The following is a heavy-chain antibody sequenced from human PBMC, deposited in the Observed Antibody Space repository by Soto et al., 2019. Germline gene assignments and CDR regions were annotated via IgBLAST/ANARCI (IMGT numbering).Heavy chain of an antibody. CDR2: IKQDGSEK. CDR3: AKEMITFGDFNYYYMDV. V-gene: IGHV3-7*03. Sequence: GGSLRLSCAASGFTFSSYWMSWVRQAPGKGLEWVANIKQDGSEKYYVDSVKGRFTISRDNAKNSLYLQMNSLRGEDTALYYCAKEMITFGDFNYYYMDVWGNGTTVTVSS. D-gene: IGHD3-16*01. CDR1: GFTFSSYW. J-gene: IGHJ6*03.